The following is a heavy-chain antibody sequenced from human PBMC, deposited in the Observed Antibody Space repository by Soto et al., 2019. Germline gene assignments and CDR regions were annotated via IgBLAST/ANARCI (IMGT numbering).Heavy chain of an antibody. CDR3: ARGYPLLHQAPAEYFQH. CDR2: ISAYNGNT. J-gene: IGHJ1*01. CDR1: GYTFTSDG. D-gene: IGHD3-3*01. Sequence: GASLKVSWKASGYTFTSDGISWVRQAPGQGLEWMGWISAYNGNTNYAQKLQGRVTMATDTSTSTAYMELRSLRSDDTAVYYCARGYPLLHQAPAEYFQHWGQGTLVTVSS. V-gene: IGHV1-18*04.